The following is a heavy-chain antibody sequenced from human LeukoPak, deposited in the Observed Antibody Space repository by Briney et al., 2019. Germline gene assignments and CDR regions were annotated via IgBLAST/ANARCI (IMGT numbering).Heavy chain of an antibody. D-gene: IGHD2-21*02. V-gene: IGHV3-9*01. CDR2: ISWSSRNI. CDR3: ARGSWADCGGDCVGYFDL. Sequence: GRSLRLSCAASGFSFDDFGMHWVRQAAGKGLEWVSGISWSSRNIGYADSVKGRFAISRDNANNSLYLHMRSLRAEDTAIYYCARGSWADCGGDCVGYFDLWGQGAQVTVSS. CDR1: GFSFDDFG. J-gene: IGHJ4*02.